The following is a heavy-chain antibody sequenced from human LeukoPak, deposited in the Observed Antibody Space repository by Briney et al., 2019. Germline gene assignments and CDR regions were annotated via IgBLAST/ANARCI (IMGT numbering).Heavy chain of an antibody. CDR3: ASTDYSNYFLDY. D-gene: IGHD4-11*01. J-gene: IGHJ4*02. CDR1: GFTFSGYW. V-gene: IGHV3-7*01. CDR2: IKQDGSEK. Sequence: GGSLRLSCAVSGFTFSGYWMSWVRQAPGKGLEWVAKIKQDGSEKDYVDSVKGRFTISRDNAKNSLYLQMNSLRAEDTAVYYCASTDYSNYFLDYWGQGTLVTVSS.